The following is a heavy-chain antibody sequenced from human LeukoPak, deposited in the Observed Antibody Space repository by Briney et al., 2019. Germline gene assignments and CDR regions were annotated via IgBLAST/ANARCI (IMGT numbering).Heavy chain of an antibody. CDR3: ARGPFTSGARYFDY. J-gene: IGHJ4*02. D-gene: IGHD6-19*01. CDR1: GYTFSDYD. V-gene: IGHV1-8*03. CDR2: MNPNSGDT. Sequence: ASVKDSCKASGYTFSDYDINWVRQATGHGLEWMGWMNPNSGDTGYAVDFQGRVTITRDISITTAYMELSSLRSEDTAVYYCARGPFTSGARYFDYWGLGTLVTVSS.